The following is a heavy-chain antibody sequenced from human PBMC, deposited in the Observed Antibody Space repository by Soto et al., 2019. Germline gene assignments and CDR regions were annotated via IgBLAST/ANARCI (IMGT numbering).Heavy chain of an antibody. V-gene: IGHV1-18*04. CDR2: ISPFTGDT. CDR1: GYTFTNYG. J-gene: IGHJ4*02. Sequence: ASVKVSCKASGYTFTNYGINWVRQAPGQGLEWMGWISPFTGDTHYTQGLQGRITMTTDTSTSTAYMELRSLRSADTAVYYCARSCSGGSCHSAYWGQGTLVTVSS. CDR3: ARSCSGGSCHSAY. D-gene: IGHD2-15*01.